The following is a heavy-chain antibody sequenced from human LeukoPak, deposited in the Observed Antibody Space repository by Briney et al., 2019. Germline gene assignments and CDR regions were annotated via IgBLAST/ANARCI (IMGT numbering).Heavy chain of an antibody. CDR2: ISGSGGST. Sequence: GGSLRLSCAASGFTFSSYSMNWVRQAPGKGLEWVSAISGSGGSTYYADSVKGRFTISRDNSKNTLYLQMNSLRAEDTAVYYCAKGGDSSGQRYYFDYWGQGTLVTVSS. CDR3: AKGGDSSGQRYYFDY. D-gene: IGHD6-19*01. CDR1: GFTFSSYS. J-gene: IGHJ4*02. V-gene: IGHV3-23*01.